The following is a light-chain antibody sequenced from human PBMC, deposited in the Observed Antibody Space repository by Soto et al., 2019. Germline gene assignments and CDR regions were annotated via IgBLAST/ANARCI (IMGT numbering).Light chain of an antibody. Sequence: QSVLTQPRSVSRSPGPSVTISRTGNSSDVGNYNFVSWYQHHPGKAPKLMIYDVDKRPSGVPDRFSGSKSGNTASLTISGLQAEDEADYYCCSYAGSYPFVFGTGTKVTVL. CDR1: SSDVGNYNF. CDR2: DVD. V-gene: IGLV2-11*01. J-gene: IGLJ1*01. CDR3: CSYAGSYPFV.